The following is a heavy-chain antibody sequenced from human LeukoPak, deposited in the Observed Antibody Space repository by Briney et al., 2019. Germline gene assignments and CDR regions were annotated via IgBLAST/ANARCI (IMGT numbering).Heavy chain of an antibody. CDR3: ARWYSSSWANWFDP. CDR1: GYTFTSYA. V-gene: IGHV1-3*01. D-gene: IGHD6-13*01. CDR2: INAGNGNT. J-gene: IGHJ5*02. Sequence: GASVKVSCKASGYTFTSYAMHWVRQAPGQRLEWMGWINAGNGNTKYSQKFQGRVTITRDISASTAYMELSSLRSEDTAVYYCARWYSSSWANWFDPWGQGTLVTVSS.